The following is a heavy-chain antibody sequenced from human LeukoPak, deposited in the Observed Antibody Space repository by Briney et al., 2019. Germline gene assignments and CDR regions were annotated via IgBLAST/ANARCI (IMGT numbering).Heavy chain of an antibody. J-gene: IGHJ5*02. Sequence: PSQTLSLTCTVSGGSVSSGDYYWSWIRQPPGKGLEWIGFIYHSGTAYYNPSLKSRVTISVDRSKNQFSLKLTSVTAADTAVYYCARESYYAPLGFDPWGQGTLVTVSS. D-gene: IGHD3-3*01. CDR1: GGSVSSGDYY. CDR2: IYHSGTA. CDR3: ARESYYAPLGFDP. V-gene: IGHV4-30-2*01.